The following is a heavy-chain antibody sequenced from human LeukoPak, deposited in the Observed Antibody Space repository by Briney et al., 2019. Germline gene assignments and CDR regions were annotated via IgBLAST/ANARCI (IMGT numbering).Heavy chain of an antibody. CDR3: AREWFGDHRGMNAFDI. V-gene: IGHV4-4*07. D-gene: IGHD3-10*01. CDR1: GGSISSYY. CDR2: IYTSGST. J-gene: IGHJ3*02. Sequence: PSETLSLTCTVSGGSISSYYWSWIRQPAGKGLEWIGRIYTSGSTNYNPSLKSRVTMSVYTSKNQFSLKLSSVTAADTAVYYCAREWFGDHRGMNAFDIWGQGTMVTVSS.